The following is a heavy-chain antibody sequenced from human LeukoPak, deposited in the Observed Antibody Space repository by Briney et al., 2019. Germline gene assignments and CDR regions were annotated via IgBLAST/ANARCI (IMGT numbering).Heavy chain of an antibody. D-gene: IGHD3-10*01. CDR2: ISSSDTTM. J-gene: IGHJ4*02. Sequence: GGSLRLSCAASGFTFRDYDMTWIRQAPGKGLEWVSYISSSDTTMYNADSVKGRFTISRDNAKDSLYLQMNSLRAEDTAVYYCARAPTYGPGSSFDYWGQGTLVTVSS. CDR3: ARAPTYGPGSSFDY. V-gene: IGHV3-11*01. CDR1: GFTFRDYD.